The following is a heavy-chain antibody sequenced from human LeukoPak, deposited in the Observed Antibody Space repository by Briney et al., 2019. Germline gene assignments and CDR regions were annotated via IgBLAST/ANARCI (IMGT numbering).Heavy chain of an antibody. CDR2: IYYSGST. V-gene: IGHV4-39*07. CDR3: ARDRGWGDSSGYYGWYYFDY. D-gene: IGHD3-22*01. CDR1: GGSISSSSYY. Sequence: SETLSLTCTVSGGSISSSSYYWGWIRQPPGKGLEWIGSIYYSGSTYYNPSLKSRVTISVDTSKNQFSLKLSSVTAADTAVYYCARDRGWGDSSGYYGWYYFDYWGQGTLVTVSS. J-gene: IGHJ4*02.